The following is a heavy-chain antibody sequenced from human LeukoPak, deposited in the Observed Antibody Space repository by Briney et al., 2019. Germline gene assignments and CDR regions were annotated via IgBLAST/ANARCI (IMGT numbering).Heavy chain of an antibody. Sequence: GGSLRLSCAASGFTFSSYAMSWVRQAPGKGLEWVSAISGSGGSAAYADSVKGRFTISRDNSKNTLNLQMHSLRAEDTALYYCAKGGAFWENSGYYAYWGQGTLVTVSS. CDR1: GFTFSSYA. CDR3: AKGGAFWENSGYYAY. D-gene: IGHD3-22*01. V-gene: IGHV3-23*01. J-gene: IGHJ4*02. CDR2: ISGSGGSA.